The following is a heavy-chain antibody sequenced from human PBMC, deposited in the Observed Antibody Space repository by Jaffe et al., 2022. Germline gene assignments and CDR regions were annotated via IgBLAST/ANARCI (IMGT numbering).Heavy chain of an antibody. CDR2: IGGSIAGT. CDR3: ARRSGAGRYFDY. Sequence: EVQLLVSGGGLVQPGESLRLSCAASDFTFSTYAMSWLRQAPGKGLEWVSTIGGSIAGTYYADSVRGRFTISRDNSKNTVYLQMNSLRAEDTAVYYCARRSGAGRYFDYWGQGTLVSVPS. CDR1: DFTFSTYA. J-gene: IGHJ4*02. V-gene: IGHV3-23*01. D-gene: IGHD2-15*01.